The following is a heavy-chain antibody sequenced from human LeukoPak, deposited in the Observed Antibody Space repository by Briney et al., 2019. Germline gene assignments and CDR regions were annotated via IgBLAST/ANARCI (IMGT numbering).Heavy chain of an antibody. Sequence: ASVKVSCKASGYTFTNYYIHWVRQAPGQGLEWMGMMNPSRGSTNYAQKFQGRVSMTRDTSTSTVYMELSSLRSEDTGVYYCARSDYDSSGYHLRALYYFDYWGQGTLVTVST. D-gene: IGHD3-22*01. V-gene: IGHV1-46*01. CDR1: GYTFTNYY. CDR2: MNPSRGST. CDR3: ARSDYDSSGYHLRALYYFDY. J-gene: IGHJ4*02.